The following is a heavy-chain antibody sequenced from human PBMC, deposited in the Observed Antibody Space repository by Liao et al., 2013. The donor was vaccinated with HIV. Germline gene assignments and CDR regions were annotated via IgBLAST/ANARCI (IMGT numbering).Heavy chain of an antibody. D-gene: IGHD2-2*02. J-gene: IGHJ5*02. CDR1: GGSISSYS. CDR3: ARDVKYQLLYRWFDP. V-gene: IGHV4-4*07. CDR2: IYTSGTT. Sequence: QVQLQESGPGLVKASETLSLTCTVSGGSISSYSWNWIRQSAGKRLEWIGRIYTSGTTSYNPSLKSRITMSVDTSKRQFSLKLSSVTAADTAVYYCARDVKYQLLYRWFDPWGQGTLVTVSS.